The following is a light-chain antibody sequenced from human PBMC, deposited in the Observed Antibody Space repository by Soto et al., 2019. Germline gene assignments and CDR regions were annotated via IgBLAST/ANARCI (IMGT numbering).Light chain of an antibody. CDR2: DVN. Sequence: QSALTQPASVSGSPGQSITISCTGTIDDVGAYNYVSWYQQRPGSAPQLLIYDVNNRPSGVSNRFSGSKSGHTAYLTISGLQSDDEANYHCASYTSTYTLVFGTGTKLTVL. V-gene: IGLV2-14*01. J-gene: IGLJ1*01. CDR3: ASYTSTYTLV. CDR1: IDDVGAYNY.